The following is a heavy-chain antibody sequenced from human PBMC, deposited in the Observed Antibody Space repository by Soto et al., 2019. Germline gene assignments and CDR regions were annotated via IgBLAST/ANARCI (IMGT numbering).Heavy chain of an antibody. J-gene: IGHJ4*02. D-gene: IGHD3-3*01. CDR1: GGSFSGYY. Sequence: PSETLSLTCAVYGGSFSGYYWSWIRQPPGKGLEWIGEINHSGSTNYNPSLKSRVTISVDTSKNQFSLKLSSVTAADTAVYYCLRRTDFWSGYSADYRGQGTLDTVSS. CDR2: INHSGST. CDR3: LRRTDFWSGYSADY. V-gene: IGHV4-34*01.